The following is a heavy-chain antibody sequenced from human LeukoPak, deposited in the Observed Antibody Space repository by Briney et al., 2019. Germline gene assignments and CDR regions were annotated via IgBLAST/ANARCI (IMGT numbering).Heavy chain of an antibody. CDR1: GFTFSSYA. CDR2: ISYDGSNK. V-gene: IGHV3-30*14. J-gene: IGHJ6*02. D-gene: IGHD1-26*01. CDR3: ARDPIRGGSYYHYYYGMDV. Sequence: GGSLRLSCAASGFTFSSYAMHWVRQAPGKGLEWVAVISYDGSNKYYADSVKGRFTISRDNSKNTLYLQMNSLRAEDTAVYYCARDPIRGGSYYHYYYGMDVWGQGTTVTVSS.